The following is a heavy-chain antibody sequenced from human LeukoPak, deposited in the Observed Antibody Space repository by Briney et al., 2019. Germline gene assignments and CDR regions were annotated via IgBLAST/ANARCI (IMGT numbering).Heavy chain of an antibody. D-gene: IGHD5-12*01. CDR1: GGTFSSYA. CDR3: ARAPGGYDYLRNSYYYYYMDV. Sequence: SVKVSCTASGGTFSSYAISWVRQAPGQGLEWMGGIISIFGTANYAQKFQGRVTITTDESTSTAYMELSSLRSEDTAVYYCARAPGGYDYLRNSYYYYYMDVWGKGTTVTVSS. CDR2: IISIFGTA. J-gene: IGHJ6*03. V-gene: IGHV1-69*05.